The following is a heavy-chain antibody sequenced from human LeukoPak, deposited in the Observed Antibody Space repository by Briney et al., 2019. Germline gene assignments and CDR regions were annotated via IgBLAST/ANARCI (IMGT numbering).Heavy chain of an antibody. CDR2: IKQDGSEK. J-gene: IGHJ4*02. CDR3: ARESVQLWLYVFDY. D-gene: IGHD5-18*01. Sequence: PGGSLRLSCAASGFTFSGYWMSWVRQAPGKGLEWVANIKQDGSEKYYVDSVKGRFTISGDNAKNSLYLQMSSLRVEDTAVYYCARESVQLWLYVFDYWGQGSLVTVSS. CDR1: GFTFSGYW. V-gene: IGHV3-7*05.